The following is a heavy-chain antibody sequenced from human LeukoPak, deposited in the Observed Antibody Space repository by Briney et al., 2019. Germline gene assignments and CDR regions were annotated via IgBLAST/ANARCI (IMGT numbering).Heavy chain of an antibody. CDR1: GGSIVRCY. J-gene: IGHJ6*04. V-gene: IGHV4-59*01. CDR2: VYYSGTT. Sequence: SETLSLTHPISGGSIVRCYRGWIRQTPGNGLEWIGYVYYSGTTNYNPSLQSRVTMSVGTSKNQFSLNLTSVTAADTALYYCAADYSNYVPEVWGKGTTVIVSS. CDR3: AADYSNYVPEV. D-gene: IGHD4-11*01.